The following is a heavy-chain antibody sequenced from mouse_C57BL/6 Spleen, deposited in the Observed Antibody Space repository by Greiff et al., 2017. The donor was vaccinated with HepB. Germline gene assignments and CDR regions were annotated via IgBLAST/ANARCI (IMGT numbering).Heavy chain of an antibody. J-gene: IGHJ4*01. CDR1: GYTFTSYW. CDR3: AREDSSGYEGYAMDY. V-gene: IGHV1-55*01. D-gene: IGHD3-2*02. CDR2: IYPGSGST. Sequence: VQLQQSGAELVKPGASVKMSCKASGYTFTSYWITWVKQRPGQGLEWIGDIYPGSGSTNYNEKFKSKATLTVDTSSSTAYMQLSSLTSEDSAGYYCAREDSSGYEGYAMDYWGQGTSVTVSS.